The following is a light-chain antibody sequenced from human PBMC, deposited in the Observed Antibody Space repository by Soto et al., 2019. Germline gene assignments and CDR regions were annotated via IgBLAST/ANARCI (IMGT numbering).Light chain of an antibody. CDR1: NIDSRT. CDR2: DNS. Sequence: SYELTQPPSVSVAPGQTATISCGENNIDSRTVHWYQQKPGQAPLLVVYDNSFRPSGIPNRFSGSNSGNTATLTISRVEAGDEADHYCKVWDNVDDHIYVFGTGTKVTVL. V-gene: IGLV3-21*02. J-gene: IGLJ1*01. CDR3: KVWDNVDDHIYV.